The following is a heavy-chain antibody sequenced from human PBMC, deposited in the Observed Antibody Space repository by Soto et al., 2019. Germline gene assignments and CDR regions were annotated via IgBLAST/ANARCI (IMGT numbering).Heavy chain of an antibody. CDR1: GFTFSNYW. CDR3: ARDWGGRGY. CDR2: IIKDGSEK. J-gene: IGHJ4*02. V-gene: IGHV3-7*01. D-gene: IGHD3-16*01. Sequence: VQLVESGGGLVQPGGSLRLSCAASGFTFSNYWMTWVRQAPGKGLEWVANIIKDGSEKSYVDSVKGRFTISRDNAKNTLYLEKNSLRVEDAAVYYCARDWGGRGYWGQGTLVTV.